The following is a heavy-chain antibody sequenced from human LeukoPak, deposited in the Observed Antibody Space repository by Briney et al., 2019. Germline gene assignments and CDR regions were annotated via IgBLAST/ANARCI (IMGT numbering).Heavy chain of an antibody. J-gene: IGHJ4*02. CDR3: ARHSDDYGDYDPHSGYYFDY. CDR2: IYYSGST. D-gene: IGHD4-17*01. Sequence: SETLSLTCTLSGGSISSSSYYWGWIRQPPGKGLEWIGSIYYSGSTYYNPSLKSRVTISVDTSKNQFSLKLSSVTAADTAVYYCARHSDDYGDYDPHSGYYFDYWGQGTLVTVSS. CDR1: GGSISSSSYY. V-gene: IGHV4-39*01.